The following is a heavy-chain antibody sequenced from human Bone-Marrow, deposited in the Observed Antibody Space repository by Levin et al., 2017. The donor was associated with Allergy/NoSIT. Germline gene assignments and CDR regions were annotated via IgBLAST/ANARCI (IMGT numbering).Heavy chain of an antibody. J-gene: IGHJ4*02. D-gene: IGHD6-19*01. CDR2: FYSGGST. Sequence: SETLSLTCTVSGDSISTYYWSWIRQPPGKGLEWIGYFYSGGSTNYNPSLKSRVTISVGTSKNQFSLRLSSVTAADTAVYYCAGGWSKYSFDFWGQGTLVTVSS. CDR3: AGGWSKYSFDF. V-gene: IGHV4-59*03. CDR1: GDSISTYY.